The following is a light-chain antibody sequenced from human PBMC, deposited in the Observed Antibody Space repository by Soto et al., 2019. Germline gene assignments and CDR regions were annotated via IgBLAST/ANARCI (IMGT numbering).Light chain of an antibody. J-gene: IGLJ2*01. V-gene: IGLV2-14*01. Sequence: QSALTQPASVSGSPGQSITISCTGTSSDVGTYHYVSWYQQHPGKAPKLMIYDVSNRPSGVSDRFSGSKSGNTASLTISGLQAEDEADYYCSSYISSSTSVVFGGGTKLTVL. CDR1: SSDVGTYHY. CDR3: SSYISSSTSVV. CDR2: DVS.